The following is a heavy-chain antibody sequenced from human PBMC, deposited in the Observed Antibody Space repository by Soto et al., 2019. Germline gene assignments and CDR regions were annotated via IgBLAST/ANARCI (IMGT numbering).Heavy chain of an antibody. J-gene: IGHJ4*02. CDR2: IIPIFGTA. CDR3: AREHSSSWRFDY. D-gene: IGHD6-13*01. CDR1: GGTFSSYA. Sequence: SVKVSCKASGGTFSSYAISWVRQAPGQGLEWMGGIIPIFGTANYAQKFQGRVTMTRNTSISTAYMQLSSLRSEDTAVYYCAREHSSSWRFDYWGQGTLVTVSS. V-gene: IGHV1-69*05.